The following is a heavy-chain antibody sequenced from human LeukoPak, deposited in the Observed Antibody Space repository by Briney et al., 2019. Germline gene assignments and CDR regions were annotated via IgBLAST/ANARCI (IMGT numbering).Heavy chain of an antibody. D-gene: IGHD3-10*01. CDR1: GFTFSSFE. CDR2: ISSGGSSI. V-gene: IGHV3-48*03. J-gene: IGHJ4*02. CDR3: ARVQRGFFDY. Sequence: GGSLRLSCAAAGFTFSSFEMNWVRQAPGKGLEWVSYISSGGSSIYYADSVKGRFTISRDNAQNSLYLQMNSLRADDTAVYYCARVQRGFFDYWGQGTLVTVSS.